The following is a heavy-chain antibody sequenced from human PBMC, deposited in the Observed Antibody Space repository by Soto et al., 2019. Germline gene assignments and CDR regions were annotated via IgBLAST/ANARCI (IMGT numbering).Heavy chain of an antibody. Sequence: VQLVESGGGVVQPGRSLRLSCAASGFTFVSYAIHWVRQAPGTGLGWVPVISFDGSSKYYADSVKGRFTVSRDNSKNTVYLQMNSLRLEDTAVFFCARLFLDPLTWSDGDRAAFDIWGQGTKVIVSS. CDR1: GFTFVSYA. J-gene: IGHJ3*02. CDR3: ARLFLDPLTWSDGDRAAFDI. V-gene: IGHV3-30-3*01. D-gene: IGHD1-1*01. CDR2: ISFDGSSK.